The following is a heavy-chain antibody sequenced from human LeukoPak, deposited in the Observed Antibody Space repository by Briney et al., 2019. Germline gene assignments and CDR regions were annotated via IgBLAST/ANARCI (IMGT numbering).Heavy chain of an antibody. J-gene: IGHJ3*02. V-gene: IGHV4-38-2*02. D-gene: IGHD1-26*01. CDR1: GYSISSGYY. CDR2: IYHSGRT. Sequence: SETLSLTCTVSGYSISSGYYWGWIRQPPGKGLEWIGSIYHSGRTFYNPSLKSRVTISVDKSKNQFSLKLSSVTAADTAVYYCARDKREPRYAFDIWGQGTMVTVSS. CDR3: ARDKREPRYAFDI.